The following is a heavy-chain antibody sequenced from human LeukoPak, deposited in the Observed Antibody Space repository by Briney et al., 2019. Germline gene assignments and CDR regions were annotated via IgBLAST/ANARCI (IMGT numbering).Heavy chain of an antibody. D-gene: IGHD5-18*01. V-gene: IGHV4-39*01. J-gene: IGHJ4*02. CDR1: GGSVSSRNYY. CDR2: TYYRGST. Sequence: SETLSLTCTVSGGSVSSRNYYWGWIRQPPGKGLEWIGSTYYRGSTEYNPSLKSRVTISVDTSKNQFSLKLSSVTAADTAVYYCVRQGGYSHGSVLGHWGQGTLVTVSS. CDR3: VRQGGYSHGSVLGH.